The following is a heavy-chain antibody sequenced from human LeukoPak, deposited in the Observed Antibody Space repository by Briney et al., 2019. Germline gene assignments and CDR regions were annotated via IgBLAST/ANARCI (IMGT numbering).Heavy chain of an antibody. D-gene: IGHD6-13*01. CDR1: GGTFSSYA. Sequence: SVKVSCKASGGTFSSYAISWVRQAPGQGLEWMGGIIPIFGTANYAQKFQGRVTTTADESTSTAYMELSSLRSEDTAVYYCARDGGSSWYLDYWGQGTLVTVSS. CDR2: IIPIFGTA. V-gene: IGHV1-69*13. J-gene: IGHJ4*02. CDR3: ARDGGSSWYLDY.